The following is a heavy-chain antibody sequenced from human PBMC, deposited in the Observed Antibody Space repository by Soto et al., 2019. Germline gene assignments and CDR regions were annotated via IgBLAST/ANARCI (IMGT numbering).Heavy chain of an antibody. J-gene: IGHJ4*02. D-gene: IGHD2-2*01. V-gene: IGHV3-23*01. Sequence: GGSLRLSCAASGFTFTSYAMTWVRQTPGKGLEWVSSISNNGGATYYANSVKGRFTVSRDNSGNTLYLQMNSLRAEDTARYYCAKCGSSSCYERLDCWGQGTLVTVSS. CDR2: ISNNGGAT. CDR3: AKCGSSSCYERLDC. CDR1: GFTFTSYA.